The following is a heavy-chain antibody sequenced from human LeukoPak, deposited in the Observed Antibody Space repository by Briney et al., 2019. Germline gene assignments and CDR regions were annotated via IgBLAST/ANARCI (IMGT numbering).Heavy chain of an antibody. Sequence: GGSLRLSCAASGFIFSNYWMSWLRQAPGKGLEWVANIRQEGIKKNYVDSVEGRFTISRDNAQNSVYLQMTSLRAEDTAVYYCATDTGHGYFESWGQGTLVTVSS. CDR2: IRQEGIKK. D-gene: IGHD4-17*01. V-gene: IGHV3-7*01. CDR1: GFIFSNYW. J-gene: IGHJ4*02. CDR3: ATDTGHGYFES.